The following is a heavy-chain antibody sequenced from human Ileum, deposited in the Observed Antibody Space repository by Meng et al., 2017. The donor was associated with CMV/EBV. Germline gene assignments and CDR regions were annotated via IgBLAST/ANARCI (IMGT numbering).Heavy chain of an antibody. Sequence: SETLSLTCTVPGGSITSGDYYRSWICQSPGKGLEWIGYIYYSGSTYYNPSLKSRFTISRETSKNQFSLNLNSLTAADTAVYYCAKGRGPYCGVTNCYKGPFDYWGQGTLVTVSS. D-gene: IGHD2-21*01. J-gene: IGHJ4*02. CDR1: GGSITSGDYY. CDR2: IYYSGST. V-gene: IGHV4-30-4*08. CDR3: AKGRGPYCGVTNCYKGPFDY.